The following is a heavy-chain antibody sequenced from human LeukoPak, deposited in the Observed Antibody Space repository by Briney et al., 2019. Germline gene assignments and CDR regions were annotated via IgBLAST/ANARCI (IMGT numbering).Heavy chain of an antibody. D-gene: IGHD2-21*02. CDR2: ISDSGGRT. CDR1: GFTFSNSG. Sequence: PGGSLRLSCAASGFTFSNSGMSWVRQAPGKGLEWVSSISDSGGRTYYADSVKGRFTISRDNSKNTLYLQMNSLRAEDTAVYFGRSSIVVVTDSIKRRGHYWYFDLWGRGTLVTVSS. J-gene: IGHJ2*01. V-gene: IGHV3-23*01. CDR3: RSSIVVVTDSIKRRGHYWYFDL.